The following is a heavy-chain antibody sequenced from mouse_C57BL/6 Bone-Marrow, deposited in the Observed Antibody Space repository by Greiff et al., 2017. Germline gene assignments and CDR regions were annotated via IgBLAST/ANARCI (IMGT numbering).Heavy chain of an antibody. CDR2: IDPANGNT. Sequence: EVKLQESVAELVRPGASVKLSCTASGFNIKNTYMHWVKQRPEQGLEWIGRIDPANGNTKYAPKFQGKATITADTSSNTAYLQLSSLTSEDTAIYYCARPARRAVEAMDYWGQGTSVTVSS. D-gene: IGHD1-1*01. V-gene: IGHV14-3*01. CDR3: ARPARRAVEAMDY. CDR1: GFNIKNTY. J-gene: IGHJ4*01.